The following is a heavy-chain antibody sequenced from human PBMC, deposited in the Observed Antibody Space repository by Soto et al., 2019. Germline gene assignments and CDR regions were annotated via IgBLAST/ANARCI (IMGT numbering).Heavy chain of an antibody. J-gene: IGHJ4*02. V-gene: IGHV3-23*01. CDR1: GFTFNIYA. D-gene: IGHD3-10*01. CDR3: AKAREVTLVRVPSSY. CDR2: TGATGRTT. Sequence: GGSLRLSCAASGFTFNIYAITWVRQAPGKGLEWVSTTGATGRTTYYADSVKGRFTVSRDNSKNTLYLRMNSLRAEDTDVYYCAKAREVTLVRVPSSYWGQGTLVTVSS.